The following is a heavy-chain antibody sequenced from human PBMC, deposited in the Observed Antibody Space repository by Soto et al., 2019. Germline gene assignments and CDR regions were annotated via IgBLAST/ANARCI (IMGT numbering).Heavy chain of an antibody. CDR2: IYYNGNT. J-gene: IGHJ5*02. V-gene: IGHV4-59*13. CDR1: GGSINSDY. Sequence: SGTLSLTCTVSGGSINSDYLKWVGHRPGKGLEWIAYIYYNGNTDSNPSLEVRGTISLDTPKNQLPLELSSVAAADTAVYYCARRRITTIAGGGSDPRGQGPPVTVPP. D-gene: IGHD3-22*01. CDR3: ARRRITTIAGGGSDP.